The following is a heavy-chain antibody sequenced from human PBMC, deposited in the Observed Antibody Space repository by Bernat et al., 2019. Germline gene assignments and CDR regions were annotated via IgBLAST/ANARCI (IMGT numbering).Heavy chain of an antibody. Sequence: EVQLVESGGGLVQPGGSLRLSCAVSGFSVSGNYMNWVRQAPGKGLEWVSVISSGGSTDYADSVKDRFTISRDNPRNTLYLQLNSLRAEDTAVYYCARDDGSGGPFDYWGPGTLVTVSS. CDR2: ISSGGST. V-gene: IGHV3-66*01. J-gene: IGHJ4*02. D-gene: IGHD3-10*01. CDR3: ARDDGSGGPFDY. CDR1: GFSVSGNY.